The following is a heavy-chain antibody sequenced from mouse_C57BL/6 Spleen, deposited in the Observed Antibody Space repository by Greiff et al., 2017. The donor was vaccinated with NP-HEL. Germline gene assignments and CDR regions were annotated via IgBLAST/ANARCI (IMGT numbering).Heavy chain of an antibody. Sequence: QVQLQQPGAELVKPGASVKLSCKASGYTFTSYWMHWVKQRPGRGLEWIGRIDPNSGGTKYNEKFKSKATLTVDKPSSTAYMQLSSLTSEDSAVYYCHITTVVATFDAMDYWGQGTSVTVSS. CDR2: IDPNSGGT. V-gene: IGHV1-72*01. D-gene: IGHD1-1*01. CDR1: GYTFTSYW. CDR3: HITTVVATFDAMDY. J-gene: IGHJ4*01.